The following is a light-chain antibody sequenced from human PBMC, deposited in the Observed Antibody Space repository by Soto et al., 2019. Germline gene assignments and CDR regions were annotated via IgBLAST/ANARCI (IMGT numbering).Light chain of an antibody. CDR1: QSVLYSSDNKNY. CDR3: QQYYGNPFT. V-gene: IGKV4-1*01. CDR2: WAS. Sequence: DIVMTQSPDSLAVSLGERATINCKSSQSVLYSSDNKNYLAWYQQKPGQPTKLLIYWASTRESGVPDRFSGSGSETDFALTISSLQAEDVAVYYCQQYYGNPFTFGPGTKVDIK. J-gene: IGKJ3*01.